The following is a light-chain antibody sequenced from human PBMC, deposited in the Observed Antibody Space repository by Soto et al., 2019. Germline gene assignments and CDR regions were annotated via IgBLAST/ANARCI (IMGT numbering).Light chain of an antibody. CDR2: GDS. V-gene: IGLV1-40*01. CDR1: SSNIGAGYD. J-gene: IGLJ1*01. Sequence: QAVRTQPPSVSGAPGQRVTISCTGSSSNIGAGYDVNGYQQLPETAPKLLIFGDSNRPSGVPDRFTGSKSGTSASLVITGLQADDEADYYCQSNDNGLSGSDVFGTGTKVTVL. CDR3: QSNDNGLSGSDV.